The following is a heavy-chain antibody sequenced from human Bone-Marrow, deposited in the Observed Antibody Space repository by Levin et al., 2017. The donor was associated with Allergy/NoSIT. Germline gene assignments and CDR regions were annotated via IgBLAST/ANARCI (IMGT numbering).Heavy chain of an antibody. CDR3: AKEDNLWEQQLDPGSKRSYGIDV. J-gene: IGHJ6*02. V-gene: IGHV3-23*01. D-gene: IGHD6-13*01. Sequence: KGLEWVAGVTEGGGNTNYADSVRGRFTISRDNSKKTLYLQMSSLRAEDTGVYYCAKEDNLWEQQLDPGSKRSYGIDVWGQGTTVTVSS. CDR2: VTEGGGNT.